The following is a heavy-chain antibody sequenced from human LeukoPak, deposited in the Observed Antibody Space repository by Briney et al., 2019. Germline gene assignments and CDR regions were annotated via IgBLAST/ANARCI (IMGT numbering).Heavy chain of an antibody. CDR1: GGSFSGYY. Sequence: PSETLSLTCAVYGGSFSGYYWSWIRQPPGKGLEWIGEINHSGSTNYNPSLKSRVTISVDTSKNQFSLKLSSVTAADTAVYYGARGRSTYYYDSSGYLLWGQGTLVTVSS. J-gene: IGHJ4*02. D-gene: IGHD3-22*01. CDR2: INHSGST. CDR3: ARGRSTYYYDSSGYLL. V-gene: IGHV4-34*01.